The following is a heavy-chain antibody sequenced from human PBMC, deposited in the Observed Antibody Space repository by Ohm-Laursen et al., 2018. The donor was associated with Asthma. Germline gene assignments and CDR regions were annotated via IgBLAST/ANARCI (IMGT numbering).Heavy chain of an antibody. CDR3: ARIGPEWELPGREYSLHH. Sequence: SLRLSCSASGSTFSLYSIHWVRQIPGKGLEWVASISTASTFIYYSDSVRGRFTTSRDNARHSVYLQMNSLRAEDTALYYCARIGPEWELPGREYSLHHWGEGTLVTVSS. D-gene: IGHD1-26*01. V-gene: IGHV3-21*01. CDR2: ISTASTFI. CDR1: GSTFSLYS. J-gene: IGHJ1*01.